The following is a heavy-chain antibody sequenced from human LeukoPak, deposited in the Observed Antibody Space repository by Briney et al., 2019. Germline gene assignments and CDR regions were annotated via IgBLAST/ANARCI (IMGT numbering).Heavy chain of an antibody. J-gene: IGHJ4*02. V-gene: IGHV3-21*01. D-gene: IGHD6-19*01. CDR3: ARDPYSSVSL. CDR2: VTSTGGYT. CDR1: GVTSSSYS. Sequence: GGSLGLSCAASGVTSSSYSMNWVRQAPGKGLDWVSSVTSTGGYTYYADSVKGRFTISRDNAKNTLYLQMNSLTAEDTAVYYCARDPYSSVSLWGQGTLVTVSS.